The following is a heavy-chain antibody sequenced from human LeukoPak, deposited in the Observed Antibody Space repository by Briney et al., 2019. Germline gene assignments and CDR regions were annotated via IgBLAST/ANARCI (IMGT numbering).Heavy chain of an antibody. Sequence: SETLSLTCTVSGGSVRRGNYYWTWIRQPAGSGLEWIGRIYTSGTTNYNPSLKSRVTISVDTSKNQFSLKLSSVTAADTAVYYCARNVVTATQRYYYYGMDVWGQGTTVTVSS. V-gene: IGHV4-61*02. CDR3: ARNVVTATQRYYYYGMDV. J-gene: IGHJ6*02. D-gene: IGHD2-21*02. CDR2: IYTSGTT. CDR1: GGSVRRGNYY.